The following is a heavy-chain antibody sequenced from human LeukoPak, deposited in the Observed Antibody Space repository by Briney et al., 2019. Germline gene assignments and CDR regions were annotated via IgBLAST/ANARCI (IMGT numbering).Heavy chain of an antibody. CDR2: IYHSGST. CDR3: ARDRPAAAGPLGFDY. D-gene: IGHD6-13*01. Sequence: SETLSLTCTVSGYSISSGYYWGWIRQPPGKGLEWIGSIYHSGSTYYNPSLKSRVTISVDTSKNQFSLKLSSVTAADTAVYYCARDRPAAAGPLGFDYWGQGTLITVSS. CDR1: GYSISSGYY. J-gene: IGHJ4*02. V-gene: IGHV4-38-2*02.